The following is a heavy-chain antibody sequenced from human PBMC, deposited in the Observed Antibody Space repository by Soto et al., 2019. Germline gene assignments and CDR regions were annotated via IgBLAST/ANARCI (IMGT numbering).Heavy chain of an antibody. CDR3: AKGACSGGSCYGTDY. Sequence: LRLSCAASGFTFSNYAMIWVRQAPGKGLEWVSTISIGGGTYYADSVKGRFTISRDNSKNTLYLQMNSLRAEDTAVYFCAKGACSGGSCYGTDYWGQGTLVTVSS. CDR2: ISIGGGT. D-gene: IGHD2-15*01. J-gene: IGHJ4*02. V-gene: IGHV3-23*01. CDR1: GFTFSNYA.